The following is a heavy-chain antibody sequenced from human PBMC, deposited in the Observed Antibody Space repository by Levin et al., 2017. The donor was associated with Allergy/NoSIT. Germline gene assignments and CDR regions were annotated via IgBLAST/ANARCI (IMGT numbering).Heavy chain of an antibody. J-gene: IGHJ4*02. CDR2: ISDNGGF. D-gene: IGHD6-25*01. CDR3: ARGAGAAPGD. V-gene: IGHV4-34*01. Sequence: SETLSLTCAVYVGSFSSDYWSWIRQPPGKGLEWVGEISDNGGFNYSPSLKSRLTISVDTSKNQFFLKLTSVTAADTAVYYCARGAGAAPGDWGQGTLVTVSS. CDR1: VGSFSSDY.